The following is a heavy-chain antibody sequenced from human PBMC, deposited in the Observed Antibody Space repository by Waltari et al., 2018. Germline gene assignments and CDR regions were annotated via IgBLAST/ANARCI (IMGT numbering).Heavy chain of an antibody. CDR1: GYTFTGYY. Sequence: QVQLVQSGAEVKKPGASVKVSCKASGYTFTGYYMHWVRQAPGQGLEWMGWINPNSGGTNYAQKFQGRVTMTRDTSISTAYMELSRLRSDDTAVYYCAGCSSTSCYRGDYFDYWGQGTLVTVSS. CDR2: INPNSGGT. V-gene: IGHV1-2*02. D-gene: IGHD2-2*02. CDR3: AGCSSTSCYRGDYFDY. J-gene: IGHJ4*02.